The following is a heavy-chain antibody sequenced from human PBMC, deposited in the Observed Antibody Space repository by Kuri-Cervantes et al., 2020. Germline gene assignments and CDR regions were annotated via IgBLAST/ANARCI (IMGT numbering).Heavy chain of an antibody. J-gene: IGHJ6*02. CDR3: ARDDVCSGGSCYFRSYYYYGMDV. D-gene: IGHD2-15*01. Sequence: GSLRLSCVVSGGSISSSHWWTWVRQPPGKALEWIGEIYHGGSTNYNPSLKSRVTISVDKSRNQFSLKLTSVTAADTAVYYCARDDVCSGGSCYFRSYYYYGMDVWGQGTTVTVSS. CDR2: IYHGGST. V-gene: IGHV4-4*02. CDR1: GGSISSSHW.